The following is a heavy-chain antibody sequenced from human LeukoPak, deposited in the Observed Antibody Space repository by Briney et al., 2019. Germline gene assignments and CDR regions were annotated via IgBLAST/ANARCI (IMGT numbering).Heavy chain of an antibody. CDR1: GGTFSSYA. CDR3: ARGGVTNWLDS. J-gene: IGHJ5*01. CDR2: IIPIFGTA. Sequence: ASVKVSCKASGGTFSSYAISWVRQAPGQGLEWMGGIIPIFGTANYAQKFQGRVTMTTDTSTTTAYMELRSLRSDDTAVYYCARGGVTNWLDSWGQGTLATVSS. V-gene: IGHV1-69*05. D-gene: IGHD3-10*01.